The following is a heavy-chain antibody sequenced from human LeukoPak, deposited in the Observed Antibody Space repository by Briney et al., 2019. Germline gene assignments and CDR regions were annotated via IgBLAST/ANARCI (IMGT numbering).Heavy chain of an antibody. Sequence: GESLNISCKGSGYSFASYWIGWVRQMSGKGLEWMAIIHPNDASTIYSPSFQGQVIISADKSISTAYLQWSTLKASDTAIYYCARHNNWGFDYWDRGTLLTVSS. CDR2: IHPNDAST. D-gene: IGHD7-27*01. CDR3: ARHNNWGFDY. V-gene: IGHV5-51*01. J-gene: IGHJ4*02. CDR1: GYSFASYW.